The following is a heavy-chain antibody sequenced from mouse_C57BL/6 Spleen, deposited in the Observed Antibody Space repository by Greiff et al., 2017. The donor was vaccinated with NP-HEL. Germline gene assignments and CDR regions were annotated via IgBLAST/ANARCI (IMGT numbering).Heavy chain of an antibody. J-gene: IGHJ1*03. CDR1: GYAFSSYW. D-gene: IGHD1-1*01. V-gene: IGHV1-80*01. CDR3: ARCHYGRASFDV. Sequence: QVQLKESGAELVKPGASVKISCKASGYAFSSYWMNWVKQRPGKGLEWIGQIYPGDGDTNYNGKFKGKATLTADKSSSTAYMQLSSLTSEDSAVYFCARCHYGRASFDVWGTGTTVTVSS. CDR2: IYPGDGDT.